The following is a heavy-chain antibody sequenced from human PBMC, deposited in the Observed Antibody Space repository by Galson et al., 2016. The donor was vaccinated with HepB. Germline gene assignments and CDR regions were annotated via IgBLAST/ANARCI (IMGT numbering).Heavy chain of an antibody. Sequence: SLRLSCAASGFTFSSYSMNRVRQAPGKGLEWVSYISSSSSTIYYADSVKGRFTISRDNAKNSLYLQMNSLRDEDTAVYYCARDALYSGYDGLDYWGQGTLVTVSS. CDR3: ARDALYSGYDGLDY. D-gene: IGHD5-12*01. J-gene: IGHJ4*02. CDR1: GFTFSSYS. V-gene: IGHV3-48*02. CDR2: ISSSSSTI.